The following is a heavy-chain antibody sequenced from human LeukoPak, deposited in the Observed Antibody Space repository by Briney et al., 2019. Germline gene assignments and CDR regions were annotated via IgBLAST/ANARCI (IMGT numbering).Heavy chain of an antibody. D-gene: IGHD6-13*01. CDR1: GFTFSSYS. J-gene: IGHJ5*02. V-gene: IGHV3-21*01. Sequence: GGSLRLSCAASGFTFSSYSMNWVRQAPGKGLEWVTSISSSSSYIYYADSVKGRFTISRDNTKNSLYLQMNSLRAEDTAVYYCARGSYRGGKQQLGYLWGQGTLVTVSS. CDR2: ISSSSSYI. CDR3: ARGSYRGGKQQLGYL.